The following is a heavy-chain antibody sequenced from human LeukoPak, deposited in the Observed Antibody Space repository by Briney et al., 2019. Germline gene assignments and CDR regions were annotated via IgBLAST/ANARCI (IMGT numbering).Heavy chain of an antibody. CDR1: GYTFTSYG. J-gene: IGHJ4*02. Sequence: ASVKVSCKASGYTFTSYGISWVRQAPGQGLEWMGWISAYNGNTNYAQKLQGRVTMTTDTSTSTAYMVLRSLRSDDTAVYYCARPFSVLGYYYDSSGYYFYDYWGQGTLVTVSS. CDR3: ARPFSVLGYYYDSSGYYFYDY. V-gene: IGHV1-18*01. CDR2: ISAYNGNT. D-gene: IGHD3-22*01.